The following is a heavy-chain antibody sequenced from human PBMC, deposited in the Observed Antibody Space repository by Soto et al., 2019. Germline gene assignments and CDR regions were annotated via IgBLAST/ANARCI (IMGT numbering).Heavy chain of an antibody. V-gene: IGHV4-31*03. Sequence: SDTLSLTCTVSGGSISSGGYDWSWIRQHPGKGLEWIGYIYYSGSTYYNPSLKSRVTISVDTSKNQFSLKLSSVTAADTAVYYCARGYAEANYYDSSGYLDYWGQGTLVTVSS. CDR2: IYYSGST. CDR1: GGSISSGGYD. D-gene: IGHD3-22*01. CDR3: ARGYAEANYYDSSGYLDY. J-gene: IGHJ4*02.